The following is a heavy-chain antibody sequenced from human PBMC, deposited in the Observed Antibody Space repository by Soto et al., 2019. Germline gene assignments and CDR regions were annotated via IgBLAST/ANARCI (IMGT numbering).Heavy chain of an antibody. CDR3: ARAQDFWSGYYPGVAYYFDY. CDR1: GFTFSSYA. Sequence: LRLSCAASGFTFSSYAMHWVRQAPGKGLEWVAVISYDGSNKYYADSVKGRFTISRDNSKNTLYLQMNSLRAEDTAVYYCARAQDFWSGYYPGVAYYFDYWGQGTLVTVSS. J-gene: IGHJ4*02. V-gene: IGHV3-30-3*01. CDR2: ISYDGSNK. D-gene: IGHD3-3*01.